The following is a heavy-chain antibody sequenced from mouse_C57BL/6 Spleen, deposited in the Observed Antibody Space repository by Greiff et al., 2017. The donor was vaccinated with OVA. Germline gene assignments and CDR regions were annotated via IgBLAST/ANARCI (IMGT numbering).Heavy chain of an antibody. CDR3: ARHADAY. CDR2: ISNGGGST. Sequence: EVKVVESGGGLVQPGGSLKLSCAASGFTFSDYYMYWVRQTPEKRLEWVAYISNGGGSTYYPDTVKGRFTISRDNAKNTLYLQMSRLKSEDTAMYYCARHADAYWGQGTLVTVSA. J-gene: IGHJ3*01. CDR1: GFTFSDYY. V-gene: IGHV5-12*01.